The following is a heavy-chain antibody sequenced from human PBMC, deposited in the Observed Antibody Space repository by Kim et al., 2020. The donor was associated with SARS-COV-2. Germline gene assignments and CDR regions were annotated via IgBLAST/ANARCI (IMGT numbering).Heavy chain of an antibody. V-gene: IGHV3-30*04. CDR2: ISYDGSNK. J-gene: IGHJ6*02. Sequence: GGSLRLSCAASGFTFSSYAMHWVRQAPGKGLEWVAVISYDGSNKYYADSVKGRFTISRDNSKNTLYLQMNSLRAEDTAVYYCARDAQYYDILTGYYTPPYYYYSYYGMDVWGQGTTVTVSS. CDR3: ARDAQYYDILTGYYTPPYYYYSYYGMDV. D-gene: IGHD3-9*01. CDR1: GFTFSSYA.